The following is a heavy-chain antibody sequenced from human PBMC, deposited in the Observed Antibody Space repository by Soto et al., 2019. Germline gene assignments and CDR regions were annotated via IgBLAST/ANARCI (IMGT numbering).Heavy chain of an antibody. V-gene: IGHV3-23*01. CDR2: ISGSGGST. CDR1: WFTFCSYA. CDR3: AKGPAISNFDY. D-gene: IGHD2-21*01. Sequence: PGGSLRLSCAAPWFTFCSYAMSWVRQAPGKGLEWVSAISGSGGSTYYADSVKGRFTISRDNSKNTLYLQMNSLRAEDTAVYYCAKGPAISNFDYWGQGTLVTVSS. J-gene: IGHJ4*02.